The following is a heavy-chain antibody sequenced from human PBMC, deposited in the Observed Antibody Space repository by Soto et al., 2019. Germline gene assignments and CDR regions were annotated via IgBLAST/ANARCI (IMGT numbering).Heavy chain of an antibody. J-gene: IGHJ6*02. V-gene: IGHV3-21*01. CDR1: GFTFSSYS. Sequence: GSLRLSCAASGFTFSSYSMNWVRQAPGKGLEWVSSISSSSSYIYYADSVKGRFTISRDNAKNSLYLQMNSLRAEDTAVYYGARARDIVVVPAAIRYYGMDVWGQGTTVTVSS. CDR3: ARARDIVVVPAAIRYYGMDV. CDR2: ISSSSSYI. D-gene: IGHD2-2*02.